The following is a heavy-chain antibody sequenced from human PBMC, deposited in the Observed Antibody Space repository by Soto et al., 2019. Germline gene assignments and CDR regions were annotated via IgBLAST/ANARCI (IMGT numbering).Heavy chain of an antibody. J-gene: IGHJ4*02. CDR3: ARERRGGNSGYYLDY. D-gene: IGHD2-21*02. CDR2: ISSDGNNK. CDR1: GFTFSNYA. V-gene: IGHV3-30-3*01. Sequence: QVQLVESGGGVVQPGRSLRLSCAASGFTFSNYAMHWVRQAPGKGLEWVTVISSDGNNKYYADSVKGRFTISRDNSKNTLYLQVISLRAEDTAVYYCARERRGGNSGYYLDYCGQGTLVTVSS.